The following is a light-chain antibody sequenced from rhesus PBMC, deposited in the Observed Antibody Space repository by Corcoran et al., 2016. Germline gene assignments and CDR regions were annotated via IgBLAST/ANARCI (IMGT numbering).Light chain of an antibody. Sequence: DIQMTQSPSSLSASVGDTVTITCRASQSISSWLAWYQQKPGKAPKLLIYKASPLQSGVPSRFSGSGSGTVFTLTISSLQSEDVATYNCQQYSSSPFTFGPGTKLDIK. CDR2: KAS. CDR1: QSISSW. CDR3: QQYSSSPFT. V-gene: IGKV1-22*01. J-gene: IGKJ3*01.